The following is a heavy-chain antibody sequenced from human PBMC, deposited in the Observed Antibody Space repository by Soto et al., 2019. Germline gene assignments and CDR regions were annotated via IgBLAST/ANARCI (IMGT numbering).Heavy chain of an antibody. CDR1: GFTFDDYA. Sequence: QPGGSLRLSCAASGFTFDDYAMHWVRQAPGKGLEWVSGIRWNSDHIHYADSVRGRFTISRESAKNSLYLQMNSLRAEETALYYCANDITRDVARSYFDSWGQGP. D-gene: IGHD5-12*01. V-gene: IGHV3-9*01. J-gene: IGHJ4*02. CDR2: IRWNSDHI. CDR3: ANDITRDVARSYFDS.